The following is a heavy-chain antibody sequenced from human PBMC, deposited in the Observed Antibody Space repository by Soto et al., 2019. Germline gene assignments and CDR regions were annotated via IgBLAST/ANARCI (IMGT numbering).Heavy chain of an antibody. J-gene: IGHJ6*03. D-gene: IGHD2-15*01. V-gene: IGHV4-39*01. CDR3: ARSREIYCSGGSCYSYYYYYMDV. Sequence: SETLSLTCTVSGGSISSSCHYWCRIRQPPGKGLEWFGSIYYSGSTYYNPSLKSRVTISVDTSKNQFSLKLSSVTAADTAVYYCARSREIYCSGGSCYSYYYYYMDVWGKGTTVTVSS. CDR1: GGSISSSCHY. CDR2: IYYSGST.